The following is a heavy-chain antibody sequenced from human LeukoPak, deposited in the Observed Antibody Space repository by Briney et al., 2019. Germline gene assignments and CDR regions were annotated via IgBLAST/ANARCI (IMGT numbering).Heavy chain of an antibody. D-gene: IGHD5-12*01. J-gene: IGHJ6*03. V-gene: IGHV4-59*01. Sequence: SETLSLTCTVSGGSISSYYWSWIRQPPGKGLEWIGYIYYSGSTNYNPSLKSRVTISVDTSKNQFSLKLSSVTAADTAVYYCARYSGYDYESGLMDVWGKGTTVTVSS. CDR1: GGSISSYY. CDR3: ARYSGYDYESGLMDV. CDR2: IYYSGST.